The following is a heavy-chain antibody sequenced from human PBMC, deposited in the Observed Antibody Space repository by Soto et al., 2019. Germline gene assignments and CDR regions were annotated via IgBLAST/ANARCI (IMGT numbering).Heavy chain of an antibody. D-gene: IGHD1-1*01. CDR1: GGSISSSNW. Sequence: QVQLQESGPGLVQPSETLSLTCAVSGGSISSSNWWGWVRETQTKGLEWIGEINPRASTNYNPSPKGRVTISVDKSKNQFSLKLSSVTAADTAAYYCSRWKNGHYPDYWGQGTLVTVSS. CDR3: SRWKNGHYPDY. CDR2: INPRAST. J-gene: IGHJ4*02. V-gene: IGHV4-4*02.